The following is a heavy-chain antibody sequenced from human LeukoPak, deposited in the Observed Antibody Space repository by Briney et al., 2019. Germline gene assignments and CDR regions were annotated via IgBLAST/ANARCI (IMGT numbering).Heavy chain of an antibody. J-gene: IGHJ4*02. CDR1: GFTLSSYT. V-gene: IGHV3-74*01. D-gene: IGHD1-26*01. Sequence: GGSLRLTCAASGFTLSSYTMYWVRQAPGRGLVWVARFTSDGNSMTYADFVKGRFTVSRDIAKNTLYLQMNSLRAEDTAVYYCARAQVGTPTDCWGQGTLVTVSS. CDR2: FTSDGNSM. CDR3: ARAQVGTPTDC.